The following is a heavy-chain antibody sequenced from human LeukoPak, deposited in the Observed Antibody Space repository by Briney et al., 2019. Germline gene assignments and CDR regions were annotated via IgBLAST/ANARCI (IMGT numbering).Heavy chain of an antibody. CDR1: GGTFSSYA. CDR3: ARDGYSYGRLFDY. V-gene: IGHV1-69*05. Sequence: SVKVSCKASGGTFSSYAISWVRQAPGQGLEWMGRIIPIFGTANYAQKFQGRVTITTDESTSTAYMELSSLGSEDTAVYYCARDGYSYGRLFDYWGQGTLVTVSS. D-gene: IGHD5-18*01. CDR2: IIPIFGTA. J-gene: IGHJ4*02.